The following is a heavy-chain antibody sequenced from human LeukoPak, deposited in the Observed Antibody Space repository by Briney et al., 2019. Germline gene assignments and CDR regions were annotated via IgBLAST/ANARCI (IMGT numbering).Heavy chain of an antibody. V-gene: IGHV1-69*13. CDR3: ARDATSCSGGSCYSGIDN. Sequence: GASVKVSCKASGGTFSSYAISWVRQAPGQGLEWMGGIIPIFGTANYAQKFQGRVTITADESTSTAYMELRSLTSDDTAVYYCARDATSCSGGSCYSGIDNWGQGTLVTVSS. D-gene: IGHD2-15*01. CDR1: GGTFSSYA. J-gene: IGHJ4*02. CDR2: IIPIFGTA.